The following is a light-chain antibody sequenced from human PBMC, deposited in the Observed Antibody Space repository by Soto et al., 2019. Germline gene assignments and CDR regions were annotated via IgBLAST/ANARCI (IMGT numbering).Light chain of an antibody. V-gene: IGKV1-39*01. CDR3: QQSYSSPQMYT. CDR1: QTISSS. Sequence: DIQMTQSPSSLSASVGDRVTITCRASQTISSSLNWYQQKPGKAPDLLIYAASNLQSGVRSRFSGSGSGSDFTLTISSLQPEDVATYYCQQSYSSPQMYTFGQGTRLEIK. J-gene: IGKJ2*01. CDR2: AAS.